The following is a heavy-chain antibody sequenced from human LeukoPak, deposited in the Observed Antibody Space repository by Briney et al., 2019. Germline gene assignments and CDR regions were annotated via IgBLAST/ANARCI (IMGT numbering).Heavy chain of an antibody. CDR1: GFTFSSYA. J-gene: IGHJ4*02. D-gene: IGHD6-19*01. V-gene: IGHV3-23*01. CDR2: ISGSGGST. Sequence: GGSLRLSCAASGFTFSSYAMSWVRQAPGEGLEWVSAISGSGGSTYYADSVKGRFTISRDNSKNTLYLQMNSLRAEDTAVYYCAKARSLAVAGTVMDYWGQGTLVTVSS. CDR3: AKARSLAVAGTVMDY.